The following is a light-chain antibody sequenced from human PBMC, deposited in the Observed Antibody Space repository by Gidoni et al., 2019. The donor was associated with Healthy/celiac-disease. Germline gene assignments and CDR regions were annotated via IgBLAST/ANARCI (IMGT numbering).Light chain of an antibody. V-gene: IGKV3-20*01. Sequence: IVLTPPPRPLSLSPGEGATLSCRASQSVSSSYLAWYQQKPGQAPRLLIYGASSRATGIPDRFSGSGSGTDFTLTISRLEPEDFAVYYCQQYGSSPQGTFGQGTKVEIK. J-gene: IGKJ1*01. CDR2: GAS. CDR3: QQYGSSPQGT. CDR1: QSVSSSY.